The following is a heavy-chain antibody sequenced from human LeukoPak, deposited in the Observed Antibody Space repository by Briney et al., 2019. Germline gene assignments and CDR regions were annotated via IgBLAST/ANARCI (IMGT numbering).Heavy chain of an antibody. Sequence: SETLSLTCAVYGGSFSFYYWSWLRQPPGKGLEWIGYVYYSGSTNYNPSLKSRVTISVDTSKNQFSLTLSSVTAADTAVYYCARDYSNYIIDYWGQGTLVTVSS. D-gene: IGHD4-11*01. CDR1: GGSFSFYY. V-gene: IGHV4-59*01. CDR3: ARDYSNYIIDY. J-gene: IGHJ4*02. CDR2: VYYSGST.